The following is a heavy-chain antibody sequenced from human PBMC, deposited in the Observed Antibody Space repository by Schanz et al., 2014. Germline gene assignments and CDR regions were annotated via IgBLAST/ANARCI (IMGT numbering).Heavy chain of an antibody. D-gene: IGHD3-10*01. CDR1: GFIFSDHY. CDR2: ISYDGSKK. V-gene: IGHV3-30*18. CDR3: AKDQLANYRGSGYNWFDP. Sequence: QVQLVESGGGVVQPGRSLRLSCAASGFIFSDHYMEWVRQAPGKGLEWVAVISYDGSKKYYADSVKGRFTISRDNSKTTLYLQMNSLRAEDTALYYCAKDQLANYRGSGYNWFDPWGQGTLVTVSS. J-gene: IGHJ5*02.